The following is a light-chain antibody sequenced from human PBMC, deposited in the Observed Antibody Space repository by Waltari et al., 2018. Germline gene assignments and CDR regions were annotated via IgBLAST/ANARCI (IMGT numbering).Light chain of an antibody. CDR1: QRITTY. J-gene: IGKJ4*01. Sequence: DIQVTQSPSSLSASVGDRVTITCRASQRITTYLNWYQQKPGKAPILLIFAASTLQSGVPSRFSGSGSGTDFTLTISSLQPEDFATYYCQESFTTPPAFGGGTKVEIK. CDR2: AAS. CDR3: QESFTTPPA. V-gene: IGKV1-39*01.